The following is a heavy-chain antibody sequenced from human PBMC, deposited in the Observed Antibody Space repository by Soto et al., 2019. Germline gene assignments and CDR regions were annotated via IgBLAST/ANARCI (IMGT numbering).Heavy chain of an antibody. J-gene: IGHJ4*02. Sequence: EVKLLESGGGLVQPGGSLRLSCAASGFTFSSCAMGWVRQAPGKGLAWVSGISGGGKNTYYADSVKGRIAISRDNSKNTFSLQMNSLRVEDTAVYYCAKFEGGVSGPVDYWGQGTLVTVSS. CDR1: GFTFSSCA. V-gene: IGHV3-23*01. CDR3: AKFEGGVSGPVDY. CDR2: ISGGGKNT. D-gene: IGHD1-26*01.